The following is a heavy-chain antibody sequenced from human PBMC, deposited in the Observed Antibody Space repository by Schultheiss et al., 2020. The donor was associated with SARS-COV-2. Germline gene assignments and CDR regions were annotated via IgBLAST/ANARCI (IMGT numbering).Heavy chain of an antibody. V-gene: IGHV3-21*01. CDR2: ISSSSSYI. J-gene: IGHJ6*02. CDR3: ARGEIVVVVAATPYYYYYGMDV. CDR1: GFTFSNAW. Sequence: GGSLRLSCAASGFTFSNAWMNWVRQAPGKGLEWVSSISSSSSYIYYADSVKGRFTISRDNSKNTLYLQMNSLRAEDTAVYYCARGEIVVVVAATPYYYYYGMDVWGQGTTVTVSS. D-gene: IGHD2-15*01.